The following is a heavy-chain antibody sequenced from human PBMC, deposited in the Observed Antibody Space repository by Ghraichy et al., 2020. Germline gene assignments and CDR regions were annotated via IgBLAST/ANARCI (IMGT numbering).Heavy chain of an antibody. Sequence: SVKVSCKASGGTFSSYAISWVRQAPGQGLEWMGGIIPIFGTANYAQKFQGRVTITADESTSTAYMELSSLRSEDTAVYYCARVLYYYDSSAGFDYWGQGTLVTVSS. D-gene: IGHD3-22*01. J-gene: IGHJ4*02. CDR3: ARVLYYYDSSAGFDY. CDR2: IIPIFGTA. V-gene: IGHV1-69*13. CDR1: GGTFSSYA.